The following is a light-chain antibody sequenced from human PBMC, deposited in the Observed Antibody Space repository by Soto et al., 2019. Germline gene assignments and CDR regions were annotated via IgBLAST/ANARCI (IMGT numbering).Light chain of an antibody. V-gene: IGKV1-5*01. CDR3: QQYNTYPLS. Sequence: DFQMTQSPSTLSASVGDRVIITCRASQSIGKWLAWYQQRPGKAPKLLIYDASNLESGVPSRFSGSTSGTEFTLTVSSLQPDDFATYYCQQYNTYPLSFGGGSKV. CDR2: DAS. CDR1: QSIGKW. J-gene: IGKJ4*01.